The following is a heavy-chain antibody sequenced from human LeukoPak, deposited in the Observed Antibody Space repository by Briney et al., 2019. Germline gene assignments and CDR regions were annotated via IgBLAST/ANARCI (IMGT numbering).Heavy chain of an antibody. CDR2: IYTSGST. V-gene: IGHV4-61*02. Sequence: PSETLSLTCTVSGGSISSGSYYWSWIRQPAGKGLEWIGRIYTSGSTNYNPSPKSRVTISVDTSKNQFSLKLSSVTAADTAVYYCARDAYYDSSGYYWDYWGQGTLVTVSS. J-gene: IGHJ4*02. CDR3: ARDAYYDSSGYYWDY. D-gene: IGHD3-22*01. CDR1: GGSISSGSYY.